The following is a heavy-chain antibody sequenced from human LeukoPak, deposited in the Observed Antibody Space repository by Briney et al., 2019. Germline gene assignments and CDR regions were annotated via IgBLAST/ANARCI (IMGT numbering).Heavy chain of an antibody. J-gene: IGHJ3*02. CDR1: GGTFSSYA. D-gene: IGHD2-21*02. V-gene: IGHV1-69*05. CDR3: ARDVTSIVVVTANYGDQIGAAFDI. Sequence: SVKVSCTASGGTFSSYAIRWVRQAPGQGLEWMGGIIPIFGTANYAQKFQGRVTITTDESTSTAYMELSSLRSEDTAVYYCARDVTSIVVVTANYGDQIGAAFDIWGQGTMVTVSS. CDR2: IIPIFGTA.